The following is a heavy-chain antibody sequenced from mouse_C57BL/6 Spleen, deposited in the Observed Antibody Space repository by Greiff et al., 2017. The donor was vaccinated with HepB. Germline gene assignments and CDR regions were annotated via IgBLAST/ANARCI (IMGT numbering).Heavy chain of an antibody. CDR3: AREGVLLRSEYYFDY. CDR1: GFTFSDYY. CDR2: INYDGSST. Sequence: EVMLVESEGGLVQPGSSMKLSCTASGFTFSDYYMAWVRQVPEKGLEWVANINYDGSSTYYLDSLQSRFIISRDNAKNILYLQMSSLKSEDTATYYCAREGVLLRSEYYFDYWGQGTTLTVSS. J-gene: IGHJ2*01. V-gene: IGHV5-16*01. D-gene: IGHD1-1*01.